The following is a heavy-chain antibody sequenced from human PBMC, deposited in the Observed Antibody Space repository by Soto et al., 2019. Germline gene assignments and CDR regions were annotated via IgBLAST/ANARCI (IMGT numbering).Heavy chain of an antibody. D-gene: IGHD2-15*01. V-gene: IGHV1-69*02. CDR2: IIPILGIA. J-gene: IGHJ4*02. CDR3: ARAPGYCSGGSCYPPRY. CDR1: GGTFSSYT. Sequence: QVQLVQSGAEVKKPGSSVKVSCKASGGTFSSYTISWVRQAPGQGLEWMGRIIPILGIANYAQKFQGRVTSTADKSTSTAYMELSSLRSEDTAVYYCARAPGYCSGGSCYPPRYWGQGTLVTVSS.